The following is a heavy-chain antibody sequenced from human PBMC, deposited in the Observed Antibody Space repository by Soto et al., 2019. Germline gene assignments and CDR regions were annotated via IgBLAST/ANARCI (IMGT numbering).Heavy chain of an antibody. Sequence: QVQLQESGPGLVKPSQTLSLTCTVSGGSISSGGYYWSWIRQHPGKGLEWIGYIYYSGSTYYNPSLNSRVTISVDTSKNQFSLKLSSVTAADTAVYYCARGNYDFWSGNYYYYGMDVWGQGTTVTVSS. D-gene: IGHD3-3*01. CDR1: GGSISSGGYY. J-gene: IGHJ6*02. V-gene: IGHV4-31*03. CDR3: ARGNYDFWSGNYYYYGMDV. CDR2: IYYSGST.